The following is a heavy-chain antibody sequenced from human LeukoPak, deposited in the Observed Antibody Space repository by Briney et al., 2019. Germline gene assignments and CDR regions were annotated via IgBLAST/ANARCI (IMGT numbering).Heavy chain of an antibody. CDR1: GFNFNSKW. J-gene: IGHJ4*02. Sequence: PGGSLRLSCATSGFNFNSKWMTWVRQAPGKGLEWVANINQDGSEKYHGDSVKGRFTFSRDNAKSSLFLEMSSLRAEDTAVYYCADPPSDFWGQGTLVAVSS. V-gene: IGHV3-7*01. CDR3: ADPPSDF. CDR2: INQDGSEK.